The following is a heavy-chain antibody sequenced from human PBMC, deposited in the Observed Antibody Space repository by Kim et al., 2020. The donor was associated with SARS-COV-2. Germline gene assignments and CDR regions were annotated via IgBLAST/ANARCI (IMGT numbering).Heavy chain of an antibody. J-gene: IGHJ4*02. CDR3: AKDAAYYYDSSGYDDYFDY. Sequence: GWSLRLSCAASGFTFSSYAMSWVRQAPGKGLEWVSAISGSGGSTYYADSVKGRFTISRDNSKNTLYLQMNSLRAEDTAVYYCAKDAAYYYDSSGYDDYFDYWGQGTLVTVSS. V-gene: IGHV3-23*01. CDR1: GFTFSSYA. CDR2: ISGSGGST. D-gene: IGHD3-22*01.